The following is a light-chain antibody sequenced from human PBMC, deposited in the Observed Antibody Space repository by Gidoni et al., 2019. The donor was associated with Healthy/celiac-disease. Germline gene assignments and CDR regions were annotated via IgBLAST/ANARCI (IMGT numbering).Light chain of an antibody. J-gene: IGKJ2*01. CDR3: QQRSNWPPYT. CDR1: QSVSSY. V-gene: IGKV3-11*01. CDR2: DAS. Sequence: EIVLTQSPATLSLSPGERATLSCRASQSVSSYLSWYQQKPGPAPRLLIYDASNRATGIPARFIGSGSGTDFTLTISSLEPEDFAVYYCQQRSNWPPYTFGQGTKLEIK.